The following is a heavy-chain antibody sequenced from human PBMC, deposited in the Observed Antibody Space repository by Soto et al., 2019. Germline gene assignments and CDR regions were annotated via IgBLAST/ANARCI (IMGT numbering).Heavy chain of an antibody. CDR1: GFTFSSYA. CDR3: ARDSGRYFDWPQVGYFDY. J-gene: IGHJ4*02. CDR2: ISYDGSNK. Sequence: GGSLRLSCAASGFTFSSYAMHWVRQAPGKGLEWVAVISYDGSNKYYADSVKGRFTISRDNSKNTLYLQMNSLRAEDTAVYYCARDSGRYFDWPQVGYFDYWGQGTLVTVSS. D-gene: IGHD3-9*01. V-gene: IGHV3-30-3*01.